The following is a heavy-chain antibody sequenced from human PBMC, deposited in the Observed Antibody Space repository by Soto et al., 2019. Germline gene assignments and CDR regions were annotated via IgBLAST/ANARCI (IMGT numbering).Heavy chain of an antibody. J-gene: IGHJ4*02. CDR1: GYTFTSYG. Sequence: QVQLVQSGAEVKKPGAAVKVSCKTSGYTFTSYGVSCVRQAPGQGLEWVGWISGYNGNTNYAQKLQGRVTMTTETSTATAYMELRGMRSDDTAIYYCARGYFDYWGQGTLVTVSS. V-gene: IGHV1-18*04. CDR2: ISGYNGNT. CDR3: ARGYFDY.